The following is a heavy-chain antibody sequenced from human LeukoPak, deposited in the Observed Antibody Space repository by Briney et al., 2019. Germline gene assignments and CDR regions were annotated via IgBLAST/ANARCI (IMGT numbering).Heavy chain of an antibody. V-gene: IGHV4-59*08. J-gene: IGHJ4*02. CDR3: ARHEDGDYVDY. CDR2: IYYSGST. CDR1: GGSITSYY. D-gene: IGHD4-17*01. Sequence: PSETLSLTCAVSGGSITSYYWSWIRQPPGKGLEWIGYIYYSGSTNYNPSLKSRVTISVDTSKNRFSLKLSSVTAADTAVYYCARHEDGDYVDYWGQGTLVTVSS.